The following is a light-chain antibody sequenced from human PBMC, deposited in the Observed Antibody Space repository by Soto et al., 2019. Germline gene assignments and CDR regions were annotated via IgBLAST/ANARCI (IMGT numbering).Light chain of an antibody. Sequence: DIHLTQSPSTLSASVGDRVTITCRASQSIRSLLAWYQQKPGKAPKVLIYDASSLGSGVPSRFSGSGSGTEFTLTISSLQPDDFATYFCQQYQTYSTFGQGTRLEI. CDR1: QSIRSL. V-gene: IGKV1-5*01. CDR3: QQYQTYST. CDR2: DAS. J-gene: IGKJ5*01.